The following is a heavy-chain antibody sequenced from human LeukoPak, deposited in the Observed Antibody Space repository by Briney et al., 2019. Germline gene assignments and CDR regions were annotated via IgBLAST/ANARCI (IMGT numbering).Heavy chain of an antibody. J-gene: IGHJ4*02. Sequence: GGSLRLSCAASGFTFSSYAMHWVRQAPGKWLEWVAVISYDGSNKYYADSVKGRFTISRDNSKNTLYLQMNSLRAEDTAVYYCARDMSYYGSGSFNYWGQGTLVTVSS. CDR3: ARDMSYYGSGSFNY. V-gene: IGHV3-30*04. CDR1: GFTFSSYA. D-gene: IGHD3-10*01. CDR2: ISYDGSNK.